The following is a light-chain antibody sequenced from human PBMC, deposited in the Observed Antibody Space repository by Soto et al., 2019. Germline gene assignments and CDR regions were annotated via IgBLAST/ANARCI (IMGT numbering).Light chain of an antibody. V-gene: IGKV3D-15*01. CDR1: QSISTI. J-gene: IGKJ1*01. CDR2: GAS. CDR3: QQYSNWPRT. Sequence: EIVMKQSPATLSVYPGEIATLSCRASQSISTILAWYQQKPGQAPRLLIYGASSRATGIPDRFSGGGSGTEFTLTISSLQSEDFAVYYCQQYSNWPRTFGQGTMVDI.